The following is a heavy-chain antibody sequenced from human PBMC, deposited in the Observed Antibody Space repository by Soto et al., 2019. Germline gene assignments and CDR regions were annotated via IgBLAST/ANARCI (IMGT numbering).Heavy chain of an antibody. CDR1: GYSFTSYW. V-gene: IGHV5-10-1*01. CDR2: IDPSDSYT. Sequence: GESLKISCKGSGYSFTSYWISWVRQMPGKGLEWMGRIDPSDSYTNYSPSFQGHVTISADKSISTAYLQWSSLKASDTAMYYCARRPVSSSGPYYYGMDVWGQGTTVTVS. CDR3: ARRPVSSSGPYYYGMDV. D-gene: IGHD6-6*01. J-gene: IGHJ6*02.